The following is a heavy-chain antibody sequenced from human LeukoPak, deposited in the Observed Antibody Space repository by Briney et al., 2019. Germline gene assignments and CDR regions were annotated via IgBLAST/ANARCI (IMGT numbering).Heavy chain of an antibody. CDR1: GGSFSGYY. CDR3: ARHLRGGYDFGI. D-gene: IGHD3-16*01. V-gene: IGHV4-34*01. CDR2: INHSGST. Sequence: SETLSLTCAVYGGSFSGYYWSWIRQPPGKGLEWIGEINHSGSTNYNPSLKSRVTMSVDTSKNQFSLKLSSVTAADTAVYYCARHLRGGYDFGIWGQGTMVTVSS. J-gene: IGHJ3*02.